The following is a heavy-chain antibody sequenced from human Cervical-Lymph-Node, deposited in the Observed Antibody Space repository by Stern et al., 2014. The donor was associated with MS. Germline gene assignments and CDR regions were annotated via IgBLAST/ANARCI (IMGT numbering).Heavy chain of an antibody. D-gene: IGHD2/OR15-2a*01. J-gene: IGHJ6*02. V-gene: IGHV1-2*02. CDR3: ARDADRNPGQYYYFYYGMDV. CDR1: GYTFTGYY. Sequence: QVQLLESGSEVKKPGASVKVSCKASGYTFTGYYIHWVRQAPGPGLEWMGWINPNSDVTNYAQRFQGRVTMTRDTSISTAYMELSRLRSDDTAVYYCARDADRNPGQYYYFYYGMDVWGQGTTVTVSS. CDR2: INPNSDVT.